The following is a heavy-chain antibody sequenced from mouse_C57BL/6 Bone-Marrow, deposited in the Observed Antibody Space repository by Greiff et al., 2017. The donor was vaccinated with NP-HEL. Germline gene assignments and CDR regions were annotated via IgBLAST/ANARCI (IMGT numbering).Heavy chain of an antibody. Sequence: QVQLQQPGAELVKPGASVKLSCKASGYTFTSYWMQWVNQRPGQGLEWIGEIDPSDSSTNYNPKFKGKATLTVDTSSSTAYMQLSSLTSEDSAVYYCARPYYYAMDYWGQGTSVTVSS. V-gene: IGHV1-50*01. CDR1: GYTFTSYW. CDR3: ARPYYYAMDY. CDR2: IDPSDSST. J-gene: IGHJ4*01.